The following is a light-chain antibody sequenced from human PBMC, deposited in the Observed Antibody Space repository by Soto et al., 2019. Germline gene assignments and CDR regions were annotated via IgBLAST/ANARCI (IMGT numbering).Light chain of an antibody. Sequence: SYELTQPPSVSVAPGQTATITCGGNNIGSKSVNWYQQKPGQAPVLVVYDDSDRPSRSPERFSGSNSGNTATLTTISVVAGDEADYYCQVWDSSSDPVVFGGGTQLTVL. CDR2: DDS. V-gene: IGLV3-21*02. CDR1: NIGSKS. CDR3: QVWDSSSDPVV. J-gene: IGLJ2*01.